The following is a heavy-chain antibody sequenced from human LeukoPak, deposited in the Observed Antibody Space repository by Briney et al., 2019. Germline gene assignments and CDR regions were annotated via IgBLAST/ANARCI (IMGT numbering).Heavy chain of an antibody. CDR1: GYTLTELS. D-gene: IGHD3-10*01. CDR3: VRSAFRFGDIGLDS. V-gene: IGHV1-24*01. Sequence: ASVKVSCKVPGYTLTELSMHWVRQAPGKGLEWMGGFDPEDGETIYAQKFQGRVTMTEDTSTDTAYMELSSLRPEDTALYAKVRSAFRFGDIGLDSWGQGTLVTVSS. J-gene: IGHJ4*02. CDR2: FDPEDGET.